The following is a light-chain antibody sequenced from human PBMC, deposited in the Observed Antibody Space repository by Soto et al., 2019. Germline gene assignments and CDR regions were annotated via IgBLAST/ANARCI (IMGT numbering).Light chain of an antibody. CDR1: SSDVGYYNR. CDR2: DVS. CDR3: SSYTTSSTYV. V-gene: IGLV2-18*02. Sequence: QSALTQPPSVSGSPGQSVAISCTGTSSDVGYYNRVSWYQQPPGTAPKLMIYDVSNRPSGIPDRFSGSKSGNAASLTISGLQAEDEADYYYSSYTTSSTYVFGTGTKVTVL. J-gene: IGLJ1*01.